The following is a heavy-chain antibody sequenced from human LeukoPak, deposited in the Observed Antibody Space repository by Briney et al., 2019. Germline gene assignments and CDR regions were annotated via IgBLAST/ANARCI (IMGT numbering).Heavy chain of an antibody. CDR3: ARRRMADSSGYYHDY. CDR1: GGSISSYY. V-gene: IGHV4-4*09. D-gene: IGHD3-22*01. Sequence: PSETLCLTCTVSGGSISSYYWSWIRQPPGKGLEWIAYIYTSGSTNYNPSLKSRVTISVDTSKNQFSLKLSSVTAADTAVYYCARRRMADSSGYYHDYWGQGTLVTVSS. J-gene: IGHJ4*02. CDR2: IYTSGST.